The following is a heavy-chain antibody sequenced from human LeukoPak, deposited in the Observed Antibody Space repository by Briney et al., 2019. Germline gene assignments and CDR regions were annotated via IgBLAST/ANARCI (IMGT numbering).Heavy chain of an antibody. CDR3: VRNRDGSSDH. V-gene: IGHV5-51*01. J-gene: IGHJ4*02. Sequence: GESLKISCKGPGYSFTSYWIGWVRQMPGKGLEWMGIIFPGDSDTRYSPSFQGQVTISVDKSISIAYLQWSSLKASDTAMYYCVRNRDGSSDHWGQGTLVTVSS. CDR1: GYSFTSYW. CDR2: IFPGDSDT. D-gene: IGHD5-24*01.